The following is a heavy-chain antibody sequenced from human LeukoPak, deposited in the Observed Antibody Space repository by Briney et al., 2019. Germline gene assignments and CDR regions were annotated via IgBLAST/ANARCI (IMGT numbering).Heavy chain of an antibody. J-gene: IGHJ5*02. CDR1: GYSFTSYW. CDR2: IYPGDSDI. D-gene: IGHD3-10*01. V-gene: IGHV5-51*01. Sequence: GESLKISCKGSGYSFTSYWIGWVRQMPGKGLEWMGIIYPGDSDIRYSPSFQGQVTISADKSISTAYLQWSSLKASDTAMYYCARWAYYYGSGSYYNGANNWFDPWGQGTLVTVSS. CDR3: ARWAYYYGSGSYYNGANNWFDP.